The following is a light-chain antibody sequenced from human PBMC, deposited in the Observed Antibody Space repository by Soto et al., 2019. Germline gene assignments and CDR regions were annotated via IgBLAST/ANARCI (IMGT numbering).Light chain of an antibody. V-gene: IGKV3-15*01. J-gene: IGKJ1*01. CDR1: QSVSSN. CDR2: GAS. CDR3: QQYNNWPRT. Sequence: DILMTQSPASLSVSLGERATLSCRASQSVSSNLAWYQQKPGQAPRLLIYGASTRDTGIPARFSGSGSGTEFTLTISSLQSEDFAVYYCQQYNNWPRTFGQGTKVDIK.